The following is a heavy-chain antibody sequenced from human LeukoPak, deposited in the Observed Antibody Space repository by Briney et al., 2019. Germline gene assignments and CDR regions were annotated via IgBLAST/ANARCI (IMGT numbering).Heavy chain of an antibody. Sequence: SETLSLTCAVYGGSFSGYYWSWIRQPPGKGLVWIGEINHSGSTNYNPSLKSRVTISVDTSKNQFSLKLSSVTAADTAVYYCARIEGGIVTGYYFDYWGQGTLVTVSS. J-gene: IGHJ4*02. CDR1: GGSFSGYY. V-gene: IGHV4-34*01. CDR2: INHSGST. CDR3: ARIEGGIVTGYYFDY. D-gene: IGHD2-15*01.